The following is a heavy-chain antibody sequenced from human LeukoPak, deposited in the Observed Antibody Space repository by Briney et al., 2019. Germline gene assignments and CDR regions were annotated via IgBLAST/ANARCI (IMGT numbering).Heavy chain of an antibody. CDR3: ARHLRLWQNWFDP. CDR1: GYRFTNYW. V-gene: IGHV5-51*01. Sequence: GESLKISCKGSGYRFTNYWIGWVRQMPGKGPEWMGIIYPGDSDTRYSPSFQGQVTISADKSISTAYLQWSSLKASDTAMYYCARHLRLWQNWFDPWGQGILVTVSS. J-gene: IGHJ5*02. D-gene: IGHD5-18*01. CDR2: IYPGDSDT.